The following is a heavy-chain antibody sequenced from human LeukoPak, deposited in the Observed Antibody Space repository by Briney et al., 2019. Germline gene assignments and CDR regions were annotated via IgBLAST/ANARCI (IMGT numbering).Heavy chain of an antibody. CDR3: ARAGFGRYCSSTSCRGAYYYYMDV. CDR2: MNPNSGNT. CDR1: GGTFSSYA. Sequence: ASVKVSCKASGGTFSSYAISWVRQAPGQGLEWMGWMNPNSGNTGYAQKFQGRVTITRNTSISTAYMELSSLRSEDTAVYYCARAGFGRYCSSTSCRGAYYYYMDVWGKGTTVTVSS. D-gene: IGHD2-2*01. J-gene: IGHJ6*03. V-gene: IGHV1-8*03.